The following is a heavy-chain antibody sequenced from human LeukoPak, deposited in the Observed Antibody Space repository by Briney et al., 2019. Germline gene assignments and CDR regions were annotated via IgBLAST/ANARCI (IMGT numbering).Heavy chain of an antibody. CDR1: GGTFSSYA. CDR2: IIPIFGTA. V-gene: IGHV1-69*05. J-gene: IGHJ4*02. CDR3: AKCGGGSIAVAGTSIFDY. D-gene: IGHD6-19*01. Sequence: SVKVSRKASGGTFSSYAISWVRQAPGQGLEWMGGIIPIFGTANYAQKFQGRVTITTDESTSTAYMELSSLRSEDTAVYYCAKCGGGSIAVAGTSIFDYWGQGTLVTVSS.